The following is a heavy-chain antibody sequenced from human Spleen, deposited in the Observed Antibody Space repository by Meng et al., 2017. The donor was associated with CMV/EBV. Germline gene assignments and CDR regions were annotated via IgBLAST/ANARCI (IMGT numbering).Heavy chain of an antibody. CDR1: GYTFTGYY. Sequence: VELEQAGAEWKKPGASVKVTCNASGYTFTGYYMHWVRQAPGQGLELMGWINPNSGGTNYAQKFQGRVTMTRETSISTAYMELSRLRSDDTAVYYCARGDTIFGVVIFDYWGQGILVTVSS. CDR2: INPNSGGT. CDR3: ARGDTIFGVVIFDY. J-gene: IGHJ4*02. D-gene: IGHD3-3*01. V-gene: IGHV1-2*02.